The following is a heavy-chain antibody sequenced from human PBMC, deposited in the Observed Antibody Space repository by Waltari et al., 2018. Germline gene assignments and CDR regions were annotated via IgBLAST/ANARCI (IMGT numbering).Heavy chain of an antibody. CDR1: GGSISSSRYY. Sequence: QLQLQESGPVLVKPSETLSPTCTVSGGSISSSRYYWGWIRQPPGKGLEWIGSIYSSGSTYYNPSLKSRVTISVDTSKTQFSLKLSYVTAADTAVYYCASSYSSGWYSTFDYWGQGTLVTVSS. J-gene: IGHJ4*02. CDR2: IYSSGST. V-gene: IGHV4-39*01. CDR3: ASSYSSGWYSTFDY. D-gene: IGHD6-19*01.